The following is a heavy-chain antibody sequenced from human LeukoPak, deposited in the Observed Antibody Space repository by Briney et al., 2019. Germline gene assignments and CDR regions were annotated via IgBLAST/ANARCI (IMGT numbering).Heavy chain of an antibody. Sequence: GGSLRLSCAASGFTFSSNYMSWVRQAPGKGLEWVSVIYSGGSTYYADSVKGRFTISRDNSKNTLYLQMNSLRAEDTAVYYCATAGDSSGYYYIQHWGQGTLVTVSS. V-gene: IGHV3-53*01. CDR2: IYSGGST. J-gene: IGHJ1*01. CDR3: ATAGDSSGYYYIQH. D-gene: IGHD3-22*01. CDR1: GFTFSSNY.